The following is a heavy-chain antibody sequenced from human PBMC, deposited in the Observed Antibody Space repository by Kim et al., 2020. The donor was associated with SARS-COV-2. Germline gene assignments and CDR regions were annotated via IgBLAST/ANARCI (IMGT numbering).Heavy chain of an antibody. CDR2: ISGSGGST. V-gene: IGHV3-23*01. D-gene: IGHD4-17*01. CDR3: AKAKKIMTTVTPAAGYYFDY. CDR1: GFTFSSYA. J-gene: IGHJ4*02. Sequence: GGSLRLSCAASGFTFSSYAMSWVRQAPGKGLEWVSAISGSGGSTYYADSVKGRFTISRDNSKNTLYLQMNSLRAEDTAVCYCAKAKKIMTTVTPAAGYYFDYWGQGTLVTVSS.